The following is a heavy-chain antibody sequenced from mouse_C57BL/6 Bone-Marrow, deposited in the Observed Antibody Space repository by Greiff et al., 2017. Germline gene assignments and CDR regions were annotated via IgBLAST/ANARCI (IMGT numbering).Heavy chain of an antibody. CDR1: GYAFSSSW. Sequence: VQLQESGPELVQPGASVKISCKASGYAFSSSWMNWVKQRPGKGLEWIGRIYPGDGDTNYNGKFKGKATLTADKSSSTAYVQLSSLTSEDSAVYFCARLGWLLSFAYWGQGTLVTVSA. D-gene: IGHD2-3*01. CDR2: IYPGDGDT. V-gene: IGHV1-82*01. J-gene: IGHJ3*01. CDR3: ARLGWLLSFAY.